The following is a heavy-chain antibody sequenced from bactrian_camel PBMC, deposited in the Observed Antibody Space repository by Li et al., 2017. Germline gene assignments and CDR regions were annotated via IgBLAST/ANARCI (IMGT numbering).Heavy chain of an antibody. Sequence: QVQLVESGGASVQAGGSLRLSCVASGGTIGRYCMGWFRQIPDKEREGVAGIESDGSTSYADSVKGRFTVSQDSAKNTLYLHMNSLKSEDTAMYYCVADLSWTCSGSWSGRGGANFGYWGQGPQVTVS. CDR1: GGTIGRYC. J-gene: IGHJ6*01. V-gene: IGHV3S55*01. CDR3: VADLSWTCSGSWSGRGGANFGY. CDR2: IESDGST. D-gene: IGHD2*01.